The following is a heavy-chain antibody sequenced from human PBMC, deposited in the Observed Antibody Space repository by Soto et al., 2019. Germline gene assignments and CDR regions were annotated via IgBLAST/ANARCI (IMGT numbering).Heavy chain of an antibody. CDR3: ANPYRGNLTPSAFNI. Sequence: EVQLLESGGGLVQPGGSLRLSCAASGFTFSSYAMSWVRQAPGKGLEWVSAISGSGGSTYYADSVKGRFTISRDNSKNPLYLQMNSLRAEDTAVYYCANPYRGNLTPSAFNIWGQGTMVTVSS. CDR1: GFTFSSYA. V-gene: IGHV3-23*01. D-gene: IGHD1-7*01. CDR2: ISGSGGST. J-gene: IGHJ3*02.